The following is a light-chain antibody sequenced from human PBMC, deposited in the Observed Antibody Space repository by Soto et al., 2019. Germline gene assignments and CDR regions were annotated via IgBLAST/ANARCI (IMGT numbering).Light chain of an antibody. CDR1: QSVSSN. Sequence: EIVMTQSPATLSVSPGERATLSCRASQSVSSNLAWYQQKPGQAPRLLIYGASTRATGIPARFSGSGSGTEFTLTISSLQSEDFAVYYCQQYNNWPQWTFGHWTQVEIK. J-gene: IGKJ1*01. CDR2: GAS. V-gene: IGKV3-15*01. CDR3: QQYNNWPQWT.